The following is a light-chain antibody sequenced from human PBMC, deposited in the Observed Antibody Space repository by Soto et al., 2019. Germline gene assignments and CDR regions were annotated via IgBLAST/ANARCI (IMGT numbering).Light chain of an antibody. CDR1: QSVSNNY. CDR2: GAS. Sequence: EIVLMQSPGTLSLSPGERATLSCRASQSVSNNYVAWYQQKPGQAPRLLIAGASSRATGIPDRFSGSGSGTDFTLTISRLEPEDFAVYYCQQYGSSPPLPFGGGTQVEIK. J-gene: IGKJ4*01. V-gene: IGKV3-20*01. CDR3: QQYGSSPPLP.